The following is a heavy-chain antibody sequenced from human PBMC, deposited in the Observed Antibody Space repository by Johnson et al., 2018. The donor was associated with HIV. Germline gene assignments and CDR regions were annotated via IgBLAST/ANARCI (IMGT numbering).Heavy chain of an antibody. V-gene: IGHV3-66*01. J-gene: IGHJ3*02. D-gene: IGHD1-1*01. CDR2: IFSGGST. CDR1: GFTVSSTY. Sequence: VQLVESGGGLVPPGGSLRLSCAASGFTVSSTYMSWVRQAPGKGLEWVSIIFSGGSTYYADSVMGRFTVSRDNSKNTLYLQMNSLRAEDTAVYYCARGTGTDDAFDIWGQGTMVTVSS. CDR3: ARGTGTDDAFDI.